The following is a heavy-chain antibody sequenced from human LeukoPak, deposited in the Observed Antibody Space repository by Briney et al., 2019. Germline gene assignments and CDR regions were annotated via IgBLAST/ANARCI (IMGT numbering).Heavy chain of an antibody. CDR3: ARDLSYFDY. CDR1: GFTVSSSY. CDR2: TYSDGNT. V-gene: IGHV3-53*01. D-gene: IGHD2/OR15-2a*01. Sequence: PGGSLRLSCAVSGFTVSSSYMTWVRQAPGKGLEWVSITYSDGNTYYAESVKGRFTVSRGYSKNTLYLQMNSLRVEDTAMYYCARDLSYFDYWGPGTLVTVSS. J-gene: IGHJ4*02.